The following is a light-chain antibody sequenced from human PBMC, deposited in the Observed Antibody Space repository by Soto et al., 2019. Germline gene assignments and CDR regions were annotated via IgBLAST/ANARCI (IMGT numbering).Light chain of an antibody. CDR3: QQAFSFPFT. Sequence: DIQMTQSPSSVSAYVGDRVTITCRASQGISDWIAWYQQKPGKAPRLLISAASNLQGGVPSRFSGSGSGTDFSLTISSLQSEDFATYYCQQAFSFPFTCGPGTKVDLK. CDR1: QGISDW. CDR2: AAS. J-gene: IGKJ3*01. V-gene: IGKV1-12*01.